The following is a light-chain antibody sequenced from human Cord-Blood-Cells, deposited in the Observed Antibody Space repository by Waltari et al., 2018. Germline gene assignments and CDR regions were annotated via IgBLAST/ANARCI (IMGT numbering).Light chain of an antibody. J-gene: IGLJ1*01. Sequence: QPVLTQPPSASASLGASVTLTCTLSSGYSNYKVDWYQPGTGKGPRFVMRVGTGGMVGSKGDGIPDRFSVLGSGLNRYLTIKNIQEEDESDYHCGADHGSGSNFVYVFGTGTKVTVL. CDR2: VGTGGMVG. CDR3: GADHGSGSNFVYV. V-gene: IGLV9-49*01. CDR1: SGYSNYK.